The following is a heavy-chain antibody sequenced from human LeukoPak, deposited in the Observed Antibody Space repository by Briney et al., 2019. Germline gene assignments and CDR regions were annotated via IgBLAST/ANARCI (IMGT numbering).Heavy chain of an antibody. J-gene: IGHJ4*02. V-gene: IGHV4-61*01. D-gene: IGHD5-18*01. Sequence: KASETLSLTCTVSGGSVRTGSYYWSWIRQLPGKDLEWIGCLYYKGTNNYNPSFKSRVSISVDSSKNQFSLRLTSVTAADTAVYFCARGGIQLPDYWGPGILVTVSS. CDR2: LYYKGTN. CDR3: ARGGIQLPDY. CDR1: GGSVRTGSYY.